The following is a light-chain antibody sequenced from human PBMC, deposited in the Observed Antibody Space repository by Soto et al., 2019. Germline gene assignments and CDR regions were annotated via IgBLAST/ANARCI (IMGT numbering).Light chain of an antibody. CDR1: QTVSSTY. Sequence: IVLPKSPGTLSLSPGERATLSCRTSQTVSSTYFAWYQQRPGQSPRLLFYDSSTRAAGIPDRFSCSGSGRDFTLTINRLEPEDSAVYYCQQLGTSPITFGQGTRLEIK. CDR2: DSS. J-gene: IGKJ5*01. CDR3: QQLGTSPIT. V-gene: IGKV3-20*01.